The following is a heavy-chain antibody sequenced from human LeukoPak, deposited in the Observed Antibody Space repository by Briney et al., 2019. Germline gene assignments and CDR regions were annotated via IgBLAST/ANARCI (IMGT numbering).Heavy chain of an antibody. CDR1: GGSISSTSYY. V-gene: IGHV4-39*01. D-gene: IGHD1-26*01. Sequence: PSETLSLTCTVSGGSISSTSYYWGWIRQPPGKGLEWIANIYYSGSTYYDPSLKSRVTIFVDTSKNQFSLKLISLTAADTAVYYCARVIVGAQYLRFDSWGQGTLVTVSS. CDR2: IYYSGST. CDR3: ARVIVGAQYLRFDS. J-gene: IGHJ4*02.